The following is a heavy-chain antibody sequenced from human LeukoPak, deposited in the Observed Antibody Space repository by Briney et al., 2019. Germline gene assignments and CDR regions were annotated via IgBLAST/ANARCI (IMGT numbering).Heavy chain of an antibody. V-gene: IGHV3-11*01. D-gene: IGHD3-9*01. J-gene: IGHJ4*02. Sequence: GGSLRLSRAASGSTFSDYYMSWIRQAPGKGLEWVSYISSSGSTIYYADSVKGRFTISRDNAKNSLYLQMNSLRAEDTAVYYCAKDGYYDILIGRYWGQGTLVTVSS. CDR1: GSTFSDYY. CDR3: AKDGYYDILIGRY. CDR2: ISSSGSTI.